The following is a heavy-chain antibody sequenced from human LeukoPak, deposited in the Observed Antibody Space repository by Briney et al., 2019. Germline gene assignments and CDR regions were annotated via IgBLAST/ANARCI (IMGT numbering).Heavy chain of an antibody. CDR1: GYTFTSYY. CDR2: INPSGGST. D-gene: IGHD2-2*02. CDR3: ARDEGYCSSTSCYTRFDY. Sequence: ASVKVSCKASGYTFTSYYMHWVRQAPRQGLEWMGIINPSGGSTSYAQKFQGRVTMTRDTSTSTVYMELSSLRSEDTAVYHCARDEGYCSSTSCYTRFDYWGQGTLVTVSS. J-gene: IGHJ4*02. V-gene: IGHV1-46*01.